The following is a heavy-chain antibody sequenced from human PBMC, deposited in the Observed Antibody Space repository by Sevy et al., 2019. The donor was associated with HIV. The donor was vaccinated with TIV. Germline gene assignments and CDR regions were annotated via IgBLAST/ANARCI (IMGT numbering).Heavy chain of an antibody. J-gene: IGHJ4*02. D-gene: IGHD6-13*01. CDR1: GFIFSDYT. CDR2: IPYDGSFT. V-gene: IGHV3-30*04. Sequence: GGSLRLSCAASGFIFSDYTLHWVRQAPGTGLEWVAVIPYDGSFTYYADSVEGRFTISRDNSKNTLFLQMNSLRHEDTAVYYCARSQSSSWHYFDYWGQGTLVTVSS. CDR3: ARSQSSSWHYFDY.